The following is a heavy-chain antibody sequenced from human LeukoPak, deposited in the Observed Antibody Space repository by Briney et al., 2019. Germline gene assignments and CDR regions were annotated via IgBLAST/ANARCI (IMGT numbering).Heavy chain of an antibody. CDR3: AKAGETCTTASCYSRYSFDY. CDR1: GFTFRIYA. D-gene: IGHD2-2*02. V-gene: IGHV3-23*01. J-gene: IGHJ4*02. Sequence: PGGSLRLSCAASGFTFRIYAMSWVRQAPGKGLEWVSAISASGASPDYADSVEGRFTISRDNFKNTLYLQMNSLRAEDTALYYCAKAGETCTTASCYSRYSFDYWGQGTLVTVSS. CDR2: ISASGASP.